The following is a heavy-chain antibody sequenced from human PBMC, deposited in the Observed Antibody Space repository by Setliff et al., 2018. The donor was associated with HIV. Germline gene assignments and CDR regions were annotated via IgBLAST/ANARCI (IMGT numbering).Heavy chain of an antibody. Sequence: LRLSCVGSGFTPAFPFNSYWMSWVRQAPGKGLEWVANIKQDGSEKYYVDSVKGRFTISRDNAKNSLYLQMSGLRVDDTAVYFCARWGSGSYERVFDYWGQGMLVTV. CDR2: IKQDGSEK. CDR3: ARWGSGSYERVFDY. CDR1: GFTPAFPFNSYW. V-gene: IGHV3-7*01. D-gene: IGHD1-26*01. J-gene: IGHJ4*02.